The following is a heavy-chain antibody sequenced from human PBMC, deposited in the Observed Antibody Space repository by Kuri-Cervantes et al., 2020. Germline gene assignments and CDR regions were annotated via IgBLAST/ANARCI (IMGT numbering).Heavy chain of an antibody. CDR2: ISDGGGNA. CDR1: GFTFSIYA. J-gene: IGHJ4*02. Sequence: GGSLRLSCAASGFTFSIYALHWVRQAPGKGLEWVAIISDGGGNAYYADSVKGRFTISRDDSENTLYLRMNSLRAEDTAVYYRAKERREHIVVVTALDYWGQGTLVTVSS. D-gene: IGHD2-21*02. CDR3: AKERREHIVVVTALDY. V-gene: IGHV3-30-3*01.